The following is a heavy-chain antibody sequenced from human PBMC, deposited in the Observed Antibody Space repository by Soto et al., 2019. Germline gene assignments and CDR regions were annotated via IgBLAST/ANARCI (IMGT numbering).Heavy chain of an antibody. CDR3: ARVTPWGNSGSSYIQHYDS. CDR2: INAGSGNT. V-gene: IGHV1-3*01. Sequence: GASVKVSCKSSGYTFTTYALHWLRQAPGQGLQWMGWINAGSGNTKYSLDFQGRVTFTRDTPATTAYMELSSLRSEDTAVYYCARVTPWGNSGSSYIQHYDSWGQGTLVTVSS. D-gene: IGHD3-10*01. CDR1: GYTFTTYA. J-gene: IGHJ4*02.